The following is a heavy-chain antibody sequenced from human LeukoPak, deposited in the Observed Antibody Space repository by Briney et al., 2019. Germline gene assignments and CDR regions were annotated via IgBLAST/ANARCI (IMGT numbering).Heavy chain of an antibody. CDR3: AREGGSPLDY. CDR1: GYTFTSYD. J-gene: IGHJ4*02. D-gene: IGHD3-16*01. CDR2: KNPNSGNT. Sequence: ASVTVSCKASGYTFTSYDINWVRQATGQGLEWMGWKNPNSGNTGYAQKFQGRVTMTRNTSISTAYMGLSSLRSEDTAVYYCAREGGSPLDYWGQGTLVTVSS. V-gene: IGHV1-8*01.